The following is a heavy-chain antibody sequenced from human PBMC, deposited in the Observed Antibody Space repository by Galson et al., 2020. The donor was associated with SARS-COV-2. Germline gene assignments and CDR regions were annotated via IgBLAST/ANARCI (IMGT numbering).Heavy chain of an antibody. D-gene: IGHD3-22*01. J-gene: IGHJ4*02. CDR2: INSYGNST. V-gene: IGHV3-74*01. CDR1: GFSFSDYW. Sequence: LTCAASGFSFSDYWMHWVRQAPGKGLVWVSRINSYGNSTNYADSVRGRFIVSRDNAKNMLYLQMNSLRAEDTAVYYCVRHSSGDYWGQGTLVTVSS. CDR3: VRHSSGDY.